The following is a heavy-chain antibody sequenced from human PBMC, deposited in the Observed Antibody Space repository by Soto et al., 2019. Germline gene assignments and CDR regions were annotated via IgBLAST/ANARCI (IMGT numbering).Heavy chain of an antibody. V-gene: IGHV1-3*01. CDR1: GYTFTSYA. Sequence: GASVKVSCKASGYTFTSYAMHWVRQAPGQRLEWMGWINAGNGNTKYSLKFQGRVTITRDTSASTAYMELSSLRSEDTAVYYCARVTYYDFWSGSEYYYYGMDVWGQGTTVTSP. J-gene: IGHJ6*02. CDR3: ARVTYYDFWSGSEYYYYGMDV. D-gene: IGHD3-3*01. CDR2: INAGNGNT.